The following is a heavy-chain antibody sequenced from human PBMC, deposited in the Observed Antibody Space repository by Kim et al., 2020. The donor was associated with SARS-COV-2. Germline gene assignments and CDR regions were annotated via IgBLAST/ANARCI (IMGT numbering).Heavy chain of an antibody. V-gene: IGHV3-15*01. J-gene: IGHJ4*02. CDR3: TTELSGWFYFDY. Sequence: DYAAPVKGRFTISRDDAKNTLYLQMNSLKTEDTAVYYCTTELSGWFYFDYWGQGTLVTVSS. D-gene: IGHD6-19*01.